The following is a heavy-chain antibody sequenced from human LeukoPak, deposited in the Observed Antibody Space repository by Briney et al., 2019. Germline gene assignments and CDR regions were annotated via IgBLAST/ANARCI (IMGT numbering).Heavy chain of an antibody. Sequence: SETLSLTCTVSGGSISSYYWSWLRQPPGKGLEWIGYIYYSGSTNYNPSLKSRVTISVDTSKNQFSLKLSSVTAADTAVYYCARDRGYSLHWFDPWGQGTLVTVSS. V-gene: IGHV4-59*01. D-gene: IGHD6-25*01. CDR3: ARDRGYSLHWFDP. CDR2: IYYSGST. J-gene: IGHJ5*02. CDR1: GGSISSYY.